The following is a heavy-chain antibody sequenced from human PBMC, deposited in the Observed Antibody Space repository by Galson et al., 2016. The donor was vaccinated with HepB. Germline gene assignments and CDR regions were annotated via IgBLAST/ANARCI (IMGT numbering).Heavy chain of an antibody. CDR2: ISFDGGHK. D-gene: IGHD1-26*01. V-gene: IGHV3-30*04. CDR1: GIAFSNHP. J-gene: IGHJ4*02. CDR3: ATATYTGKIYYFYY. Sequence: SLRLSCAASGIAFSNHPMHWVRQTPGMGLEWVALISFDGGHKNYSDSVKGRFTIARDNAKNTVYLQMNSLRTEDTALYYCATATYTGKIYYFYYWGQGTLVTVSS.